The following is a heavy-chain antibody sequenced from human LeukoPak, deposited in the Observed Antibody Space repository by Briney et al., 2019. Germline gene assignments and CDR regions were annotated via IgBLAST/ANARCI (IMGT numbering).Heavy chain of an antibody. Sequence: ASVKVSCKASGYTFTSYGISWVRQAPGQGLEWMGWISAYNGNTNYAQKLQGRVTMTTDTSTSTVYMELRSLRSDDTAVYYCARDRELELRSWYYYMDVWGKGTTVTVSS. CDR1: GYTFTSYG. V-gene: IGHV1-18*01. CDR2: ISAYNGNT. D-gene: IGHD1-7*01. J-gene: IGHJ6*03. CDR3: ARDRELELRSWYYYMDV.